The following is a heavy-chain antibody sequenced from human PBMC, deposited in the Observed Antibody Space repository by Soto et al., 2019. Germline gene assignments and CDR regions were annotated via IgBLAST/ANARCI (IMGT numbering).Heavy chain of an antibody. CDR2: IFSNDEK. Sequence: QVTLKESGPVLAKPTETLTLTCTVSGFSLSNVKLGVSWIRQPPGKALEWLALIFSNDEKSYSSSLKTRITLSKDNSKTQVVLTMNDMDHVDTAPYYCARVVRLSGGWSRQDYFDTWGQGSLVTVSS. V-gene: IGHV2-26*01. CDR3: ARVVRLSGGWSRQDYFDT. D-gene: IGHD6-19*01. CDR1: GFSLSNVKLG. J-gene: IGHJ4*02.